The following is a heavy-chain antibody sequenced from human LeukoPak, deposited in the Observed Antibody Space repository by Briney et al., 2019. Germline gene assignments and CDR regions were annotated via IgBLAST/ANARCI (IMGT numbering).Heavy chain of an antibody. Sequence: PSETLSLTCSVSGGSISSSSYYWAWIRHPPGKGLEWIGSIYYSGSPYYNPSLKSRVTISVATSKNQFSLKLSSVTAADTAVYYCASGRGSYYGSFYFDYWGQGTLVSVSS. J-gene: IGHJ4*02. CDR1: GGSISSSSYY. CDR2: IYYSGSP. D-gene: IGHD1-26*01. V-gene: IGHV4-39*01. CDR3: ASGRGSYYGSFYFDY.